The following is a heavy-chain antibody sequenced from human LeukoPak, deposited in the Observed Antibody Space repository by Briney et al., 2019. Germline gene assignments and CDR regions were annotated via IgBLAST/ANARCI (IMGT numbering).Heavy chain of an antibody. CDR3: ATVPDSSGHFDY. D-gene: IGHD3-22*01. CDR2: IIPIFGTA. V-gene: IGHV1-69*05. Sequence: SVKVSCKASGGTFSSYAISWVRQAPGQGLEWMGRIIPIFGTANYAQKFQGRVTITTDESTSTAYMELSSLRSEDAAVYYCATVPDSSGHFDYWGQGTLVTVSS. CDR1: GGTFSSYA. J-gene: IGHJ4*02.